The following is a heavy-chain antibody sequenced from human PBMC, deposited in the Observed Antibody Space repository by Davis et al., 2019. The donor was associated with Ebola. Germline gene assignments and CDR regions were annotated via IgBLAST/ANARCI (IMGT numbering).Heavy chain of an antibody. CDR3: ATLSGWIHY. Sequence: SETLSLTCTVSYGSISSSTSYWGWIRQPPGKRLEYIGNIFFSGTTHYNPSLKSRVTISVDTSKNQFSLKLSSVTAADTAVYYCATLSGWIHYWGQGTLVTVSS. D-gene: IGHD6-19*01. V-gene: IGHV4-39*01. CDR2: IFFSGTT. J-gene: IGHJ4*02. CDR1: YGSISSSTSY.